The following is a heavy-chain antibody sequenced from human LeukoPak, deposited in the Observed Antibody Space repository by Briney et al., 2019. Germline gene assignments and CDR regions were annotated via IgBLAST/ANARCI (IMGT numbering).Heavy chain of an antibody. J-gene: IGHJ4*03. V-gene: IGHV3-23*01. Sequence: GGSLRLSCVISGFNLNDDHISWVRQPPGKGLEWVSAMSGGGTTYYPDSAKGRFTISRDISKNTVYLQMNSVRAEDTATYYCAKVNFGGVARWGLGTLVIVSS. CDR1: GFNLNDDH. CDR3: AKVNFGGVAR. D-gene: IGHD3-10*01. CDR2: MSGGGTT.